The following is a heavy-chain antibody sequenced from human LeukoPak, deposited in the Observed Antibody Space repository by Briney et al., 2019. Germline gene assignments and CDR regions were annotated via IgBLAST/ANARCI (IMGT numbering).Heavy chain of an antibody. Sequence: SVKVSCKASGFTFTSSAMQWVRQARGQRLEWIGWIVVGSGNTNYAQKFQERVTITRDMSTSTAYMELSSLRSDDTAVYYCARALPNLDAFDIWGQGTMVTVSS. D-gene: IGHD7-27*01. CDR2: IVVGSGNT. CDR1: GFTFTSSA. CDR3: ARALPNLDAFDI. J-gene: IGHJ3*02. V-gene: IGHV1-58*02.